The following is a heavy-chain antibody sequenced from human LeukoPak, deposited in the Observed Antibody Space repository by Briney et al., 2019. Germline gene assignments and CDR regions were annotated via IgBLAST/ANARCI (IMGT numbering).Heavy chain of an antibody. V-gene: IGHV3-30*18. Sequence: GGSLRLSCAASGFTFSSYGMHWVSQAPGKGLEWVAVISYDGSNKYYADSVKGRFTISRDNSKNTLYLQMNSLRAEDTAVYYCAKDGSRLGIGSWFDPWGQGTLVTVSS. CDR1: GFTFSSYG. D-gene: IGHD7-27*01. CDR3: AKDGSRLGIGSWFDP. CDR2: ISYDGSNK. J-gene: IGHJ5*02.